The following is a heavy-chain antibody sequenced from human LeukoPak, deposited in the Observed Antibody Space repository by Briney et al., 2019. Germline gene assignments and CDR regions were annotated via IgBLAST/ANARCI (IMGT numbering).Heavy chain of an antibody. CDR3: ARERFTMVRGVPKYHYGMDV. CDR1: AGSVNSGNYD. V-gene: IGHV4-61*01. D-gene: IGHD3-10*01. Sequence: SERLSLACTVSAGSVNSGNYDCDWIRQPRGKGLEWIGNVHYSGSPDYNPSLKRRVTISVDTSKNQVSLKLRSVTAADTAVSYCARERFTMVRGVPKYHYGMDVWGQGPTVTVSS. J-gene: IGHJ6*02. CDR2: VHYSGSP.